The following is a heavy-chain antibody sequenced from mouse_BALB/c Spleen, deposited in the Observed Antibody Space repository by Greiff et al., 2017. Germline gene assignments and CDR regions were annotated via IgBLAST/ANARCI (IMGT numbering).Heavy chain of an antibody. Sequence: QVQLQQPGAELVRPGASVKLSCKASGYTFTSYWINWVKQRPGQGLEWIGNIYPSDSYTNYNQKFKDKATLTVDKSSSTAYMQLSSPTSEDSAVYYCTMGNYFPYFDYWGQGTTLTVSS. J-gene: IGHJ2*01. CDR1: GYTFTSYW. CDR2: IYPSDSYT. D-gene: IGHD1-1*01. V-gene: IGHV1-69*02. CDR3: TMGNYFPYFDY.